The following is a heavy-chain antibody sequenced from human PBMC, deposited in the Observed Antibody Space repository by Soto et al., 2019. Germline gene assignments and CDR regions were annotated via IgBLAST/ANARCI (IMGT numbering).Heavy chain of an antibody. Sequence: QVQLVESGGGVVQPGRSLRLSCAASGFTFSSYGMHWVRQAPGKGLEWVAVIWYDGSNKYYADSVKGRFTISRDNSKNXLYLQMNSLRAEDTAVYYCARETPSGSRKYDAFDIWGQGTMVTVSS. CDR3: ARETPSGSRKYDAFDI. J-gene: IGHJ3*02. CDR1: GFTFSSYG. V-gene: IGHV3-33*01. D-gene: IGHD6-13*01. CDR2: IWYDGSNK.